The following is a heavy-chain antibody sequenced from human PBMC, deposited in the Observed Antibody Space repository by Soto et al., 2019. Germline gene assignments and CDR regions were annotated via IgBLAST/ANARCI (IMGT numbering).Heavy chain of an antibody. Sequence: EVQLLESGGGFVQPGGSLRLSCAASGFTFTNYALGGVARAPGKGREWVSTIGGGSGSTSYADSVKGRFSISRENSKNTLYLQMSSLRAEDTALYYCATRMYSTSWYYFVSWGQGTLVTVSS. CDR2: IGGGSGST. J-gene: IGHJ4*02. V-gene: IGHV3-23*01. D-gene: IGHD6-13*01. CDR3: ATRMYSTSWYYFVS. CDR1: GFTFTNYA.